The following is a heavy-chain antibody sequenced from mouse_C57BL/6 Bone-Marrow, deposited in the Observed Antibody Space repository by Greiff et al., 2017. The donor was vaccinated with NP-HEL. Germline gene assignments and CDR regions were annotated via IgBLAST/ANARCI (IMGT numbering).Heavy chain of an antibody. Sequence: VQLQQPGAELVKPGASVKLSCKASGYTFTSYWMQWVKQRPGQGLEWIGEIDPSDSYTNYNQKFKGKATLTVDTSSSTASMQLSSLTSEASAVYYCATVSSCGYFDYWGQGTTLTVSS. CDR3: ATVSSCGYFDY. CDR1: GYTFTSYW. J-gene: IGHJ2*01. CDR2: IDPSDSYT. D-gene: IGHD1-1*01. V-gene: IGHV1-50*01.